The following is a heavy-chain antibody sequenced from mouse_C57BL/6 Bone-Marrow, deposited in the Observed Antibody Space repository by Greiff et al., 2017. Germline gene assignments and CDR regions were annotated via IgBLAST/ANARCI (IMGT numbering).Heavy chain of an antibody. V-gene: IGHV14-4*01. CDR1: GFNIKDDY. CDR2: IDPENGDT. J-gene: IGHJ3*01. CDR3: NRNAY. Sequence: EVKVVESGAELVRPGASVKLSCTASGFNIKDDYMHWVKQRPEQGLEWIGWIDPENGDTEYASKFQGKATITVDTSSNTAYRQLSSLTSEDTAVYYCNRNAYWCQGNLVTVSA.